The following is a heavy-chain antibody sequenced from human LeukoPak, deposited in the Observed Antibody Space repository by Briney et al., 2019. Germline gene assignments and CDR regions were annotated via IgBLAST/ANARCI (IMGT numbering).Heavy chain of an antibody. CDR1: GYSISSCYY. D-gene: IGHD1-1*01. J-gene: IGHJ4*02. Sequence: PSETLSLTCVVSGYSISSCYYWGWIRQPPGKGLEWIGSIYHSGSTYYNPSLKSRVTISVDTSKNQFSLKLSSVTAADTAVYYCGRDVDQLDFDYWGQGTLVTVSS. CDR2: IYHSGST. V-gene: IGHV4-38-2*02. CDR3: GRDVDQLDFDY.